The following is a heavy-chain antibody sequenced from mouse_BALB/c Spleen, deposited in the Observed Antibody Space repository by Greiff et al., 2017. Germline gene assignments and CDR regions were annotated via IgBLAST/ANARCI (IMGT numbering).Heavy chain of an antibody. CDR2: IWAGGST. CDR1: GFSLTSYG. CDR3: ASFYGSSFYWYFDV. V-gene: IGHV2-9*02. Sequence: VKLVESGPGLVAPSQSLSITCTVSGFSLTSYGVHWVRQPPGKGLEWLGVIWAGGSTNYNSALMSRLSISKDNSKSQVFLKMNSLQTDDTAMYYCASFYGSSFYWYFDVWGAGTTVTVSS. D-gene: IGHD1-1*01. J-gene: IGHJ1*01.